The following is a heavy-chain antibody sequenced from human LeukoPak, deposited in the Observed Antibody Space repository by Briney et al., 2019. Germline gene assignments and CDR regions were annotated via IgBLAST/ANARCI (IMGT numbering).Heavy chain of an antibody. V-gene: IGHV3-23*01. CDR3: TKTTTGYSSGQYPGWPADH. Sequence: PGGSLRLSCTASGFTFNNYAMYWVRQAPRKGLEWVAGIFGSGGSAHYADSMKGRFTISRDNSKNTVYLQMDSLRGEDTAVYYCTKTTTGYSSGQYPGWPADHWGQGALVTVSS. CDR1: GFTFNNYA. D-gene: IGHD3-22*01. J-gene: IGHJ4*02. CDR2: IFGSGGSA.